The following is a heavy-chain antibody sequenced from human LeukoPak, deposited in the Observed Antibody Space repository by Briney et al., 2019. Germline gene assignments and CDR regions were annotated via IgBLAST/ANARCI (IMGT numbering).Heavy chain of an antibody. CDR3: ARRLTQYDCFDP. CDR1: GDSVSSNSVT. D-gene: IGHD2-2*01. Sequence: SQTLSLTCAISGDSVSSNSVTWNWNRQSPSRGLEWLGRTYYRSTWYNDYAVSVRGRITVNPDTSKNQFSLHLNSVTPEDTAVYYCARRLTQYDCFDPWGQGILVTVSS. V-gene: IGHV6-1*01. J-gene: IGHJ5*02. CDR2: TYYRSTWYN.